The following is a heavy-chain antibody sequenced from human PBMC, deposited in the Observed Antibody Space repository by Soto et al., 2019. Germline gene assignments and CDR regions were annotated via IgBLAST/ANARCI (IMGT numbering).Heavy chain of an antibody. CDR2: IYWDDDK. D-gene: IGHD3-22*01. Sequence: QITLKESGPTLVKPTQTLTLTCTFSGFSLSTSGVGVGWIRQPPGKALEWLALIYWDDDKRYSPSLKSRLTIPNDTSTNQLVLTMTNMDPVDTATYYGAYSSMIVVVMPFDYRGQGTLVTVSS. CDR1: GFSLSTSGVG. J-gene: IGHJ4*02. CDR3: AYSSMIVVVMPFDY. V-gene: IGHV2-5*02.